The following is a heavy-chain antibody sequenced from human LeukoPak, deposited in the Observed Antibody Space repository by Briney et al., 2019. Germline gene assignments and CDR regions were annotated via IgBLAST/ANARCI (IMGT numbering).Heavy chain of an antibody. CDR3: ARHAGFGGGFGEFYYYMDV. V-gene: IGHV5-51*01. J-gene: IGHJ6*03. D-gene: IGHD3-10*01. CDR2: IYPGDSDT. CDR1: GYSFTSYW. Sequence: KHGESLKISCKGSGYSFTSYWIGWVRQMPGKGLEWMGIIYPGDSDTRYSPSFQGQVTISADKSISTAYLQWSSLKASDTGMYYCARHAGFGGGFGEFYYYMDVWGKGTTVTISS.